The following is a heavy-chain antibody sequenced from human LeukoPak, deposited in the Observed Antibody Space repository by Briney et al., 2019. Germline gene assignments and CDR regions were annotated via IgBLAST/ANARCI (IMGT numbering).Heavy chain of an antibody. CDR1: GVTLSTYA. V-gene: IGHV3-23*01. CDR3: AKGPKLGDGFHCDY. Sequence: GGSLRLSCAASGVTLSTYAMSWARQAPGKGLEWVSGISSSGSADNTYYADSVKGRFTISRDISKNTVYLQMNNLRVDDTAVYYCAKGPKLGDGFHCDYWGQGTLVTVSS. J-gene: IGHJ4*02. CDR2: ISSSGSADNT. D-gene: IGHD5-24*01.